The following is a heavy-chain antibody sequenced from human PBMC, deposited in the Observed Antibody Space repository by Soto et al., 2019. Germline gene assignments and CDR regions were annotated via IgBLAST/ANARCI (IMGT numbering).Heavy chain of an antibody. CDR2: INAGNGNT. CDR1: GYTFTSYA. CDR3: ARDRSITIFGVVRGFDP. J-gene: IGHJ5*02. V-gene: IGHV1-3*01. D-gene: IGHD3-3*01. Sequence: SVKVSCKASGYTFTSYAMHWVRQAPGQRLEWMGWINAGNGNTKYSQKFQGRVTITRDTSASTAYMELSSLRSEDTAVYYCARDRSITIFGVVRGFDPWGQGTLVTVSS.